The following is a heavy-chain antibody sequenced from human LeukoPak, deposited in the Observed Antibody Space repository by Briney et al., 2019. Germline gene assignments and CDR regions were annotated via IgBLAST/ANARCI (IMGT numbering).Heavy chain of an antibody. V-gene: IGHV3-74*01. Sequence: GGSLRLSCAASGFTFSSYWMHWVRQAPEKGLVWVSRINPDGSTTTYADSVEGRFTISRDNARNTLYLQMNSLRVEDTAVYYCARGDPDFWSGSGRWGQGALVTVSS. D-gene: IGHD3-3*01. CDR2: INPDGSTT. J-gene: IGHJ4*02. CDR3: ARGDPDFWSGSGR. CDR1: GFTFSSYW.